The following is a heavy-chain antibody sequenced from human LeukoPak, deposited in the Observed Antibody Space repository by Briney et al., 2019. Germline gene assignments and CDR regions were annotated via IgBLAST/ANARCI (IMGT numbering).Heavy chain of an antibody. CDR3: ARYDFWSGDDAFDI. Sequence: SETLSLTCTVSGYSISSGYDWGWIRQPPGKGLEWIGSIYHSGSTYYNPSLKSRVTISVDTSKNQFSLKLSSVTAADTAVYYCARYDFWSGDDAFDIWGQGTMVTVSS. CDR1: GYSISSGYD. J-gene: IGHJ3*02. D-gene: IGHD3-3*01. CDR2: IYHSGST. V-gene: IGHV4-38-2*02.